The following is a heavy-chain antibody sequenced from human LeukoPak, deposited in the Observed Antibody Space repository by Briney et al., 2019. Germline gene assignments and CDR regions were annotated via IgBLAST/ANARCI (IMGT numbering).Heavy chain of an antibody. CDR3: ARAGGTSSSFDY. CDR1: GGTFSSYA. CDR2: IIPIFGTA. Sequence: SVKVSCKASGGTFSSYAISWARRAPGQGLEWMGGIIPIFGTANYAQKFQGRVTITTDESTSTAYMELSSLRSEDTAVYYCARAGGTSSSFDYWGQGTLVTVSS. J-gene: IGHJ4*02. D-gene: IGHD6-6*01. V-gene: IGHV1-69*05.